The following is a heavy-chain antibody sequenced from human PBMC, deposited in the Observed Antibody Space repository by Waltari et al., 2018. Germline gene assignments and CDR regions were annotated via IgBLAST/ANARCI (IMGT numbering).Heavy chain of an antibody. Sequence: QVQLQQWGAGLLKPSETLSLTCAVYGGSFSGYYWSWIRQPPGKGLEWIGEINHIGSTNYNPSLKSRVTISVDTSKNQFSLKLSSVTAADTAVYYCARVGGRYCSGGSCPGDFDYWGQGTLVTVSS. CDR2: INHIGST. CDR3: ARVGGRYCSGGSCPGDFDY. J-gene: IGHJ4*02. D-gene: IGHD2-15*01. V-gene: IGHV4-34*01. CDR1: GGSFSGYY.